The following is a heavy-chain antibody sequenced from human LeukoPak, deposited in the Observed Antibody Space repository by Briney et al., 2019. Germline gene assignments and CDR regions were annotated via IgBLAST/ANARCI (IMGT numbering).Heavy chain of an antibody. CDR2: IYHSGST. CDR1: GGSISSSNW. J-gene: IGHJ4*02. CDR3: ATTYYYDSSGYYSLDY. Sequence: PSETLSLTCSVSGGSISSSNWWSWVRQPPGKGLEWIGEIYHSGSTNYNPSLKSRVTISVDKSKNQFSLKLSSVTAADTAVYYCATTYYYDSSGYYSLDYWGQGTLVTVSS. D-gene: IGHD3-22*01. V-gene: IGHV4-4*02.